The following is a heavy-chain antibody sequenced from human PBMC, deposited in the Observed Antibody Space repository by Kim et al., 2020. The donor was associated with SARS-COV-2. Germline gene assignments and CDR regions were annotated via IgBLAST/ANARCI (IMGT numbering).Heavy chain of an antibody. CDR3: RSSSWPQGSYYYYGMDV. D-gene: IGHD6-13*01. J-gene: IGHJ6*02. Sequence: ASVKVSCKVSGYTLTELSMHWVRQAPGKGLEWMGGFDPEDGETIYAQKFQGRVTMTEDTSTDTAYMELSSLISEDTAVYYCRSSSWPQGSYYYYGMDVWGQGTTVTVSS. V-gene: IGHV1-24*01. CDR1: GYTLTELS. CDR2: FDPEDGET.